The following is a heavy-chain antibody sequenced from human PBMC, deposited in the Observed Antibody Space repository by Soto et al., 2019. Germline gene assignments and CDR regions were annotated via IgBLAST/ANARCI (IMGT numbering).Heavy chain of an antibody. CDR3: ARGDATKIVVTTYYGMDV. D-gene: IGHD4-17*01. CDR1: GGSLSNYG. J-gene: IGHJ6*02. V-gene: IGHV1-69*12. CDR2: IIPVFGTA. Sequence: QVQLVQSGAEVKKPGSSVKVSCKASGGSLSNYGISWVRQAPVQGLEWMGGIIPVFGTANYAQKFQGRVTITADESTSRVYMDVISLRSEDTAVYYWARGDATKIVVTTYYGMDVWGQGTTVTVSS.